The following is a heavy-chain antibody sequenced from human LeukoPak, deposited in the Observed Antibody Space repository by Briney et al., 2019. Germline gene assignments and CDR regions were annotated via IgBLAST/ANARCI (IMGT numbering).Heavy chain of an antibody. J-gene: IGHJ4*02. D-gene: IGHD3-10*01. Sequence: ASVKVSCQASGYTFTSYDIHWARQATGQGLEWMGWMNPNSGNTGHAQKFQGRVTMTRDTSINTAYMELSSLRSDDTAVYYCARGLRFGELTPDCWGRGTLVTVSS. CDR2: MNPNSGNT. CDR3: ARGLRFGELTPDC. V-gene: IGHV1-8*01. CDR1: GYTFTSYD.